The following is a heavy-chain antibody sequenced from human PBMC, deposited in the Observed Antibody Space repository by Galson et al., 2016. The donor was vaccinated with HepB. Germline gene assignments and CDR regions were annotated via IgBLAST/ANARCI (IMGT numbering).Heavy chain of an antibody. CDR2: IIPIFDTT. D-gene: IGHD3-22*01. J-gene: IGHJ3*02. V-gene: IGHV1-69*01. Sequence: CKASEGTFNTYAISWVRQAPGQGLEWMGGIIPIFDTTNYAQKFQDRVTITADESAGTAYMELSSLRSEDTAVYYCARANHLGYDSIPFDIWGQGTLVTVSS. CDR1: EGTFNTYA. CDR3: ARANHLGYDSIPFDI.